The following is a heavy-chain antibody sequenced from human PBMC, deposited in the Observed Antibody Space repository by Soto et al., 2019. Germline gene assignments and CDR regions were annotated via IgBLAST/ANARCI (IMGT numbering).Heavy chain of an antibody. J-gene: IGHJ4*02. CDR2: ISAYNGNT. CDR3: ARDQGGSYYY. V-gene: IGHV1-18*01. CDR1: GYPFTHYG. D-gene: IGHD1-26*01. Sequence: ASVKVSCKSSGYPFTHYGITWVRQAPGQGLEWMGWISAYNGNTNYAQKLQGRVTMTTDTSTSTAYMELRSLRSDDTAVYYCARDQGGSYYYWGQGTLVTVSS.